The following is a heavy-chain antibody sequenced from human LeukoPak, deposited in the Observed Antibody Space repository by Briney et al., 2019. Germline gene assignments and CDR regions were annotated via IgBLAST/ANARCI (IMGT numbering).Heavy chain of an antibody. CDR3: AREGSSGYYYAYYFDY. V-gene: IGHV3-21*01. J-gene: IGHJ4*02. CDR2: ISTSSSYI. CDR1: GFTFSSYS. D-gene: IGHD3-22*01. Sequence: GGSLRLSCAASGFTFSSYSMNWVRQAPGKGLEWVSSISTSSSYIYYADSVKGRFTIFRDNAKNSLYLQMNSLRAEDTAVYYCAREGSSGYYYAYYFDYWGQGTLSPSPQ.